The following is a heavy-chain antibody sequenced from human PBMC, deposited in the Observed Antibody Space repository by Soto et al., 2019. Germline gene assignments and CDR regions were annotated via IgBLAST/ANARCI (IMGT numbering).Heavy chain of an antibody. Sequence: PGGSLRLSCAASGFTFSSYAMSWVRQAPGKGLEWISAVSGSGSTIYYADSVKGRFTISRDNAKNSLYLQMNSLRAEDTAVYYCAGSHLYYDSSGYPDYWGQGTLVTVSS. CDR1: GFTFSSYA. J-gene: IGHJ4*02. D-gene: IGHD3-22*01. CDR2: VSGSGSTI. V-gene: IGHV3-23*01. CDR3: AGSHLYYDSSGYPDY.